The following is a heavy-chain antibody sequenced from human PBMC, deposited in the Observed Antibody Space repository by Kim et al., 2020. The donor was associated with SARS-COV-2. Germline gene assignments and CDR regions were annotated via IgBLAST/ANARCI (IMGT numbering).Heavy chain of an antibody. CDR3: ARGGSWYGDYATDY. D-gene: IGHD4-17*01. CDR2: TRNKANSYTT. J-gene: IGHJ4*02. Sequence: GGSLRLSCAASGFTFSDHYMDWVRQAPGKGLEWVGRTRNKANSYTTEYAASVKGRFTISRDDSKNSLYLQMNSLKTEDTAVYYCARGGSWYGDYATDYWGQGTLVTVSS. V-gene: IGHV3-72*01. CDR1: GFTFSDHY.